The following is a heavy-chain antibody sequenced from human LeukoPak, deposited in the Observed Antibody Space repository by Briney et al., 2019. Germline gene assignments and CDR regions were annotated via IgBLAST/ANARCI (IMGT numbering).Heavy chain of an antibody. CDR1: AFTFSSYW. J-gene: IGHJ4*02. D-gene: IGHD6-19*01. V-gene: IGHV3-74*01. CDR2: INNDGSST. Sequence: GGSLRLSCAASAFTFSSYWMHWVRQAPGKGLVWVSRINNDGSSTSYADSVKGRFTISRDNAKNSLYLQMNSLRAEDTAVYYCARDSKPIAVAVSFDYWGQGTLVTVSS. CDR3: ARDSKPIAVAVSFDY.